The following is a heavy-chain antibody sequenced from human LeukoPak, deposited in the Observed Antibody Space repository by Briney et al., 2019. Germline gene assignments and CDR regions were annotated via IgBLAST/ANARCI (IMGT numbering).Heavy chain of an antibody. J-gene: IGHJ4*02. D-gene: IGHD2-8*01. Sequence: ASVKVSCKASGYTFTGHYMHWVRQAPGQGLEWMGWINPNNGGTNYAQKFQGRVTMTRDTSISTAYMELSRLRSDDTAVYYCARSPRARLYLFDYWGQGTLVTVSS. CDR2: INPNNGGT. V-gene: IGHV1-2*02. CDR1: GYTFTGHY. CDR3: ARSPRARLYLFDY.